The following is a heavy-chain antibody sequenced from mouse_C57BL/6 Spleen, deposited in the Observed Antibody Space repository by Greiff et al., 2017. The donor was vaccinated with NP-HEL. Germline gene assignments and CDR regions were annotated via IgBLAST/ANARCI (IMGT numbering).Heavy chain of an antibody. D-gene: IGHD1-1*01. J-gene: IGHJ3*01. Sequence: DVMLVESGGGLVKPGGSLKLSCAASGFTFSDYGMHWVRQAPEKGLEWVAYISSGSSTIYYADTVKGRFTISRDNAKNTLFLQMTSLRSEDTAMYYCASPLYGSSPGWFAYWGQGTLVTVSA. CDR1: GFTFSDYG. CDR3: ASPLYGSSPGWFAY. CDR2: ISSGSSTI. V-gene: IGHV5-17*01.